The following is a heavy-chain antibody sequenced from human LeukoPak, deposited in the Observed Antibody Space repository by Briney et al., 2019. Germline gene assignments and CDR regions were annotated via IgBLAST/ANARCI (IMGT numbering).Heavy chain of an antibody. Sequence: PSETLSLTCTVSGGSISSYYWSWIRQPPGKGLEWIGYIYYSGSTNYNPSLKSRVTISVDTSKNQFSLKLSSVTAADTAVYYCARVEIFGVVMDAFDIWGQGTMVTVSS. CDR1: GGSISSYY. CDR2: IYYSGST. V-gene: IGHV4-59*01. J-gene: IGHJ3*02. CDR3: ARVEIFGVVMDAFDI. D-gene: IGHD3-3*01.